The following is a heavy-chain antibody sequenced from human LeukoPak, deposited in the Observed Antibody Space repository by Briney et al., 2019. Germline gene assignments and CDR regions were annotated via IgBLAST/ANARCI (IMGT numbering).Heavy chain of an antibody. CDR1: GGSISSGSYY. Sequence: SETLSLTCTVSGGSISSGSYYWSWIRQPAGKGLEWIGRIYTSGSTNYNPSLKSRVTISVDTSKNQFSLKLSSVTAADTAVYYCARVPSGDPYYFDYWGQGTLVTVSS. V-gene: IGHV4-61*02. CDR2: IYTSGST. D-gene: IGHD4-17*01. CDR3: ARVPSGDPYYFDY. J-gene: IGHJ4*02.